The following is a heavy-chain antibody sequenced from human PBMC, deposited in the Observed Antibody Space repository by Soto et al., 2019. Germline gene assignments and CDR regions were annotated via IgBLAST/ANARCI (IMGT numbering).Heavy chain of an antibody. Sequence: PGESLKISCKGSGYSFTTYWITWVRQVPGKGLEWMGRIDPSDSYANYSPSFQGHVTMSVDKSISTAYLQWSSLKASDTAMYYCGRVRVDKAEGWFDPWGQGTLVTVSS. CDR2: IDPSDSYA. CDR1: GYSFTTYW. CDR3: GRVRVDKAEGWFDP. D-gene: IGHD5-12*01. V-gene: IGHV5-10-1*01. J-gene: IGHJ5*02.